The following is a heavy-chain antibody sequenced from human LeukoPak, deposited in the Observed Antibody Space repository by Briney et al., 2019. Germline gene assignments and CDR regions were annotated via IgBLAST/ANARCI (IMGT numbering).Heavy chain of an antibody. CDR1: GGSISNYY. V-gene: IGHV4-59*08. Sequence: KSSETLSLTCTISGGSISNYYCTWIRQPPGKGLEWVGYIYNSGTTIYNPSLESRVTISADTSKNQLSLKVNSVTAADTAVYYCARSATLRGAIDYWGQGTLVTVSS. CDR3: ARSATLRGAIDY. J-gene: IGHJ4*02. CDR2: IYNSGTT. D-gene: IGHD2-2*01.